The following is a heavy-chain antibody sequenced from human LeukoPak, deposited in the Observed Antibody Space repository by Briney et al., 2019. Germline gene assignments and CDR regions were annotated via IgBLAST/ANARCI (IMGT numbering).Heavy chain of an antibody. CDR3: ARERYYGSGSVYNRIDY. CDR2: INPNSGGT. J-gene: IGHJ4*02. CDR1: GYTFTGYY. Sequence: ASVKVSCKASGYTFTGYYMHWVRQAPGQGLEWMGWINPNSGGTNYAQKFQGRVTMTRDTSISTAYMDLNGLRSDDTAVYYCARERYYGSGSVYNRIDYWGQGTLVTVSS. V-gene: IGHV1-2*02. D-gene: IGHD3-10*01.